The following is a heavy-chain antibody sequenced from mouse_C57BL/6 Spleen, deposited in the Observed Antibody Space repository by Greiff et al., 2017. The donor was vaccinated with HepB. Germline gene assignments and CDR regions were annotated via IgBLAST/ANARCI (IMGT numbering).Heavy chain of an antibody. CDR3: ARRNWDWYFDV. Sequence: EVQGVESGGGLVQPGGSLKLSCAASGFTFSDYYMYWVRQTPEKRLEWVAYISNGGGSTYYPDTVKGRFTISRDNAKNTLYLQMSRLKSEDTAMYYCARRNWDWYFDVWGTGTTVTVSS. J-gene: IGHJ1*03. CDR2: ISNGGGST. CDR1: GFTFSDYY. D-gene: IGHD4-1*01. V-gene: IGHV5-12*01.